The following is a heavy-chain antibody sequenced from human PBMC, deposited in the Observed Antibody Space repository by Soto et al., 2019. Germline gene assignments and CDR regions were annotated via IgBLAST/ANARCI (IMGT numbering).Heavy chain of an antibody. D-gene: IGHD3-10*01. CDR2: IDGSGATK. Sequence: ESVGGLVQPGGSLRLSCGVSGFTFNDFEMNWVRQAPGKGLEWLAYIDGSGATKKYADSVRGRFTISRDNANNSLFLQMSSLSAADTAMYYCARGFGRFNYWGQGTLVSVSS. V-gene: IGHV3-48*03. CDR1: GFTFNDFE. CDR3: ARGFGRFNY. J-gene: IGHJ4*02.